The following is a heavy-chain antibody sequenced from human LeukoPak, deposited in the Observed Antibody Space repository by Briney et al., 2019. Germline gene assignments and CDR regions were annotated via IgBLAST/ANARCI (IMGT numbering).Heavy chain of an antibody. CDR1: GVFLNSSSYY. V-gene: IGHV4-39*07. CDR3: ARDGATGVFET. D-gene: IGHD3-3*01. J-gene: IGHJ5*02. Sequence: SETLSLTCAVSGVFLNSSSYYWGWIRQPPGKGLEWIGNIYYSGSTYYNASLKNRVTISIDTSKNHFSLKLSSVTAADTAVYFCARDGATGVFETWGQGTLVAVSS. CDR2: IYYSGST.